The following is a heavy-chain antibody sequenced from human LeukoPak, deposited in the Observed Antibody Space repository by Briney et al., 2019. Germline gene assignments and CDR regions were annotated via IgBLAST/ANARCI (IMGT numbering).Heavy chain of an antibody. Sequence: ASVKVSCKASGYTFTGYYMHWVRQAPGQGLEWMGWINPNSGSTNYAQKFQGRVTMTRDTSISTAYMELSRLRSDDTAVYYCARVEGGSYHSIDYWGQGTLVTASS. J-gene: IGHJ4*02. D-gene: IGHD1-26*01. CDR3: ARVEGGSYHSIDY. V-gene: IGHV1-2*02. CDR2: INPNSGST. CDR1: GYTFTGYY.